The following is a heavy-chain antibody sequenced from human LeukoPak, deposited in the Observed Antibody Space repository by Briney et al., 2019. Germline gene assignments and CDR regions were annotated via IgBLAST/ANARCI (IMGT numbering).Heavy chain of an antibody. D-gene: IGHD3-10*01. CDR1: GYTFTSYG. V-gene: IGHV1-18*01. CDR2: ISAYNGNT. Sequence: ASVMVSCXASGYTFTSYGISWVRQAPGQGLEWMGWISAYNGNTNYAQKLQGRVTMTTDTSTSTAYMELRSLTSDDTAVYYCARDLDGSGSYYTDYWGQGTLVTVSS. CDR3: ARDLDGSGSYYTDY. J-gene: IGHJ4*02.